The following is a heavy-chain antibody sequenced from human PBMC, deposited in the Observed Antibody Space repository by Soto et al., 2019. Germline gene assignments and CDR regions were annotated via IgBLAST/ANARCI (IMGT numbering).Heavy chain of an antibody. V-gene: IGHV3-64D*06. CDR2: ISSNGGST. Sequence: PGGSLRLSCSASGFTFSSYAMHWVRQAPGKGLEYVSAISSNGGSTYYADSVKGRFTISRDNSKNTLYLQMSSLRAEDTAVYYCVKGGRITIFGVVINEGWFDPWGQGTLVTVSS. D-gene: IGHD3-3*01. CDR1: GFTFSSYA. J-gene: IGHJ5*02. CDR3: VKGGRITIFGVVINEGWFDP.